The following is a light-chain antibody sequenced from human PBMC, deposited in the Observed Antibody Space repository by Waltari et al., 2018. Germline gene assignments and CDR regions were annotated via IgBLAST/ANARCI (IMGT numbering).Light chain of an antibody. CDR2: KVS. V-gene: IGKV2-30*01. CDR1: QSLVDSDGNTY. CDR3: MQRTYWPPGYT. Sequence: DVGLTQSPLSLTVTLGQPASIPRRSIQSLVDSDGNTYLSWFQHRPGQSPRRLIYKVSNRDSGVPDRFSGSGTGTDFTLKISRVEAEYVGVYYCMQRTYWPPGYTFGQGTRLEIK. J-gene: IGKJ2*01.